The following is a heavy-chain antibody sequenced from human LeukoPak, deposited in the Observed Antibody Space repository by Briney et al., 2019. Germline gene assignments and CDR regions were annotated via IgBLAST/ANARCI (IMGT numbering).Heavy chain of an antibody. CDR3: ARGVSWSLDY. CDR1: GFTFSSYG. J-gene: IGHJ4*02. D-gene: IGHD4-11*01. V-gene: IGHV3-7*04. CDR2: IKQDGSEE. Sequence: SGGSLRLSCAASGFTFSSYGMHWVRQAPGKGLEWVANIKQDGSEEYYVDSVKGRFTISRDNAKNSLFLQMNSLRDDDTAVYYCARGVSWSLDYWGQGTLVTVSS.